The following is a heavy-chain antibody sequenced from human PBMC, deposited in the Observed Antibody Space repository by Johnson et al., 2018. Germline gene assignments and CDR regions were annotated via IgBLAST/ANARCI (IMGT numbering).Heavy chain of an antibody. CDR2: ISWDSATV. CDR1: GFTFDDYA. CDR3: AKDLYESSWCLLSFLLDL. V-gene: IGHV3-9*01. Sequence: VQLVESGGGLIQPGRSLRLSCAASGFTFDDYAMHWVRQVPGRGLEWVSGISWDSATVDYADSVKGRFTISRDNGNNSLYLQMNSLRHEDTALYYCAKDLYESSWCLLSFLLDLWGQGTLVTVSS. D-gene: IGHD6-13*01. J-gene: IGHJ5*02.